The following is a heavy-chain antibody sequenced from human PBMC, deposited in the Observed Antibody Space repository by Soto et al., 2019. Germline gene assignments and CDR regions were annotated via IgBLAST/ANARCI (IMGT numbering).Heavy chain of an antibody. V-gene: IGHV3-64*01. D-gene: IGHD2-21*01. CDR3: ATGRFCGGDCYLYGMEV. Sequence: EVQLVESGGDLVQPGGSLRLSCAASGFTFTTYPMFWVRQAPGKGLEYVSSISNSGGSTYYANSVQGRFSISRDNSENMLYLQMGSLRAEDTAVYYCATGRFCGGDCYLYGMEVWGQGTTVSVSS. J-gene: IGHJ6*02. CDR2: ISNSGGST. CDR1: GFTFTTYP.